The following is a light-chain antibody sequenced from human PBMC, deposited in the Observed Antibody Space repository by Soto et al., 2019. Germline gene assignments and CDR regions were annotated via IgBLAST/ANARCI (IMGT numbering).Light chain of an antibody. CDR1: QGVRNN. J-gene: IGKJ1*01. CDR3: LQDYNYPWT. V-gene: IGKV1-6*01. CDR2: AAS. Sequence: AIQMTQSPSSLSASVGDRATITCRASQGVRNNLGWYQQKPGQAPKLLIYAASSLQSGIPSRFSGSGSGTDFTLTISSLQPEDFATYYCLQDYNYPWTFGQGTKVEIK.